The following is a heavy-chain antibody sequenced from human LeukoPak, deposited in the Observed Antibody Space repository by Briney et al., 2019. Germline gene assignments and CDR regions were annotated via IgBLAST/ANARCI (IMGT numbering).Heavy chain of an antibody. CDR1: VYTFTCYY. Sequence: ASVTVSCKASVYTFTCYYMHWVRQAPGQGLEWMGWINPNSGDTNYAQKFQGRVTMTRDTSISTASMELSRLRSDDTAVYFCARDGYGGNSFDYWGQGTLVTVSS. V-gene: IGHV1-2*02. CDR3: ARDGYGGNSFDY. CDR2: INPNSGDT. D-gene: IGHD4-23*01. J-gene: IGHJ4*02.